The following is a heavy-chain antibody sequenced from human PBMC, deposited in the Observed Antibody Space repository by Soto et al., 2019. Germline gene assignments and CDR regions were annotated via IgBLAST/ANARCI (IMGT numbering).Heavy chain of an antibody. CDR1: GGTFSSYT. J-gene: IGHJ6*02. V-gene: IGHV1-69*04. Sequence: SVKVSCKASGGTFSSYTISWVRQAPGQGLEWMGKIIPILGIANYAQKFQGRVTMTRNTSISTAYMELSGLRSEDTAVYYCAREPSDDFWSGYTPWGYYYYGMDVWGQGTTVTVSS. CDR2: IIPILGIA. CDR3: AREPSDDFWSGYTPWGYYYYGMDV. D-gene: IGHD3-3*01.